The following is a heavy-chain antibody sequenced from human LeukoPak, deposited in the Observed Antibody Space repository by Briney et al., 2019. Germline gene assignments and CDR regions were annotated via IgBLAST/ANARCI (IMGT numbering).Heavy chain of an antibody. CDR3: ARGPIDYGGNYWVDY. V-gene: IGHV1-46*01. CDR2: INPSDGSI. Sequence: ASVKVSCKASGYTFTGCYMHWVRQAPGQGLEWMGIINPSDGSISYAQKFQGRVTMTRDTSTSTVYMDLSSLRSEDTAVYYCARGPIDYGGNYWVDYWGQGTLVTVSS. J-gene: IGHJ4*02. CDR1: GYTFTGCY. D-gene: IGHD4-23*01.